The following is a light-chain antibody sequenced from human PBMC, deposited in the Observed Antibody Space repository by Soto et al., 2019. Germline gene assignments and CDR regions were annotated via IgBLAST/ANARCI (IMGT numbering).Light chain of an antibody. J-gene: IGKJ5*01. V-gene: IGKV3-15*01. CDR2: GAS. CDR1: QSVSSY. Sequence: EILLTQSLATLSLSPGSRATPSRLDSQSVSSYLAWYQQKPGQAHRLLIFGASNRATGIPATFSGSGSGTDFTLTIRSLQSEDFAVYYCQQYNYWPPITFGQVTRLEIK. CDR3: QQYNYWPPIT.